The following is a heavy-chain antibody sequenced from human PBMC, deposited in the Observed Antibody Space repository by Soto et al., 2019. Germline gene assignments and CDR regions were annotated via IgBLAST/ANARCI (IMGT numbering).Heavy chain of an antibody. V-gene: IGHV2-5*01. J-gene: IGHJ4*02. Sequence: SGPTLVNPTQTLTLTCTFSGFSLSTSGVGVGWIRQPPGKALEWLALIYWNDDKRYSPSLKSRLTITKDTSKNQVVLTMTNMDPVDTATYYCAHARTYYDFWSGYYHFDYWGQGTLVTVSS. D-gene: IGHD3-3*01. CDR2: IYWNDDK. CDR1: GFSLSTSGVG. CDR3: AHARTYYDFWSGYYHFDY.